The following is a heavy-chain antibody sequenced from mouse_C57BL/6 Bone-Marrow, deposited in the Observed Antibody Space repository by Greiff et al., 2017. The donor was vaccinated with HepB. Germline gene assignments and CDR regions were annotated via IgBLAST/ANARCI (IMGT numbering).Heavy chain of an antibody. CDR3: AKERTGVYCDY. J-gene: IGHJ2*01. Sequence: EVKLVESGGGLVQPGESLKLSCESNEYEFPSHDMSWVRKTPEKRLALVAAINSDGGSTYYPDTMERRFIISRDNTKKTLYLQMSSLRSEDTALYYCAKERTGVYCDYWGQGTTLTVSS. V-gene: IGHV5-2*03. CDR1: EYEFPSHD. CDR2: INSDGGST.